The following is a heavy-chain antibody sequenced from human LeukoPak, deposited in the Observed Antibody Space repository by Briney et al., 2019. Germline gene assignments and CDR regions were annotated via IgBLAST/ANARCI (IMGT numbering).Heavy chain of an antibody. J-gene: IGHJ4*02. CDR2: IYHSGST. CDR3: ARSGYSYGYQEVDY. CDR1: GYSISSGYY. D-gene: IGHD5-18*01. V-gene: IGHV4-38-2*02. Sequence: SETLSLTCTVSGYSISSGYYWGWIRQPPGKGLEWIGSIYHSGSTYYNPSLKSRVTISVDTSKNQFSLKLSSVTAADTAVYYCARSGYSYGYQEVDYWGQGTLVTVSS.